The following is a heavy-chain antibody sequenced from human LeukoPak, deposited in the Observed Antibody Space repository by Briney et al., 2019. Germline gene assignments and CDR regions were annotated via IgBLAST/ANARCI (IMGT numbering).Heavy chain of an antibody. D-gene: IGHD2-2*01. J-gene: IGHJ4*02. CDR3: AKVCVSELSDCSSTSCYFDY. V-gene: IGHV3-23*01. CDR1: GFTVSSNY. Sequence: GGSLRLSCAASGFTVSSNYMSWVRQAPGKGLEWVSVISGSGGSTYYADSVKGRFTISRDNSKNTLYLQMNSLRAEDTAVYYCAKVCVSELSDCSSTSCYFDYWGQGTLVTVSS. CDR2: ISGSGGST.